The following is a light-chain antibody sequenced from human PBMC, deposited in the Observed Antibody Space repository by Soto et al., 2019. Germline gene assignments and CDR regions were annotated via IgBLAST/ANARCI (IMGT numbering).Light chain of an antibody. CDR2: AAS. J-gene: IGKJ4*01. CDR1: QSISTY. CDR3: QQLRMYPST. Sequence: DIQMTQSPSSLSASVGDRVTITCRAGQSISTYLNWYQQKSGKPPKLLISAASSLQSGVPSRFSGSGSGTDFALTITSLQAEDFATYYCQQLRMYPSTFGGGTKVDIK. V-gene: IGKV1-39*01.